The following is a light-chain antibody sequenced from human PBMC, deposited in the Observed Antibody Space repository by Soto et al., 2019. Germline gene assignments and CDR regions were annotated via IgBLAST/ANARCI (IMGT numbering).Light chain of an antibody. CDR1: QRASRQY. Sequence: ELVLTQSPDTLSSSPGDRATLSCRANQRASRQYLSWYQQRPGQPPRLLIYGVSMRADGVPARFSGSGSGSEFTLTINSLEPEDFAVYYCQDFDSPQWTFGQGTKIE. V-gene: IGKV3-20*01. CDR2: GVS. J-gene: IGKJ1*01. CDR3: QDFDSPQWT.